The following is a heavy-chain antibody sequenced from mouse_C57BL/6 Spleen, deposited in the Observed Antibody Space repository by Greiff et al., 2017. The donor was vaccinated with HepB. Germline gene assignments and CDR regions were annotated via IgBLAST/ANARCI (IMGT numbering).Heavy chain of an antibody. Sequence: EVKLMESGGGLVKPGGSLKLSCAASGFTFSDYGMHWVRQAPEKGLEWVAYISSGSSTIYYADTVKGRFTISRDNAKNTLFLQMTSLRSEDTAMYYCARRLSNYFDYWGQGTTLTVSS. D-gene: IGHD3-2*02. CDR1: GFTFSDYG. V-gene: IGHV5-17*01. CDR3: ARRLSNYFDY. CDR2: ISSGSSTI. J-gene: IGHJ2*01.